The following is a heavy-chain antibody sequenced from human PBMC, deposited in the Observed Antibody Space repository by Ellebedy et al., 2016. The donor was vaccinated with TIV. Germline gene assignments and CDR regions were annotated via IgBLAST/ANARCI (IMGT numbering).Heavy chain of an antibody. CDR2: SSSSSSYI. Sequence: GESLKISCAASGFTFSSYSMNWVRQAPGKGLEWVSSSSSSSSYIYYADSVKGRFTISRDNAKNSLYVQMNSLRAEDTAVYYCAREVNSDTAMVDGAFDIWGQGTMVTVSS. V-gene: IGHV3-21*06. D-gene: IGHD5-18*01. CDR1: GFTFSSYS. CDR3: AREVNSDTAMVDGAFDI. J-gene: IGHJ3*02.